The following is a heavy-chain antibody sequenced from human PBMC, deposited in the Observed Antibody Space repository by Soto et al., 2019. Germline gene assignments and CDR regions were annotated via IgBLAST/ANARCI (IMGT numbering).Heavy chain of an antibody. CDR2: IYYSGST. CDR1: GGSISSSSYY. J-gene: IGHJ5*02. D-gene: IGHD6-6*01. V-gene: IGHV4-39*01. CDR3: ARRVAARPGSNWFDP. Sequence: SETLSLTCTVSGGSISSSSYYWGWIRQPPGKGLEWIGSIYYSGSTYYNPSLKSRVTISVDTSKNQFSLKLSSVTAADTAVYYCARRVAARPGSNWFDPWGQGTLVTVSS.